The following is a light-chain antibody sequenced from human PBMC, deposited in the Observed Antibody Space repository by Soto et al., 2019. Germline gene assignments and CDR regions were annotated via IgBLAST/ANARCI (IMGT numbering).Light chain of an antibody. CDR1: QSVSSGY. J-gene: IGKJ5*01. CDR3: QQYGSSHT. V-gene: IGKV3-20*01. Sequence: EIVLTQSPGTLSLSPGETATLSCRASQSVSSGYIAWYQQKPGQAPRLLIYGASSRATDIPDRFSGSGSGTDFTLTVSRLEPEDFAVYYCQQYGSSHTFGQGTRLEIK. CDR2: GAS.